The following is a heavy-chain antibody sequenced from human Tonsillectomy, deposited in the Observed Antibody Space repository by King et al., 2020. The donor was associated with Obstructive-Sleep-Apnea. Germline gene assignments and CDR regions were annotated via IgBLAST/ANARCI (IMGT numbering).Heavy chain of an antibody. CDR3: ARDFVGSSYDV. J-gene: IGHJ6*02. Sequence: QLVQSGAEVKKPGASVKVSCKASGYMFTNFGITWLRQAPGQGLAWMGWINPYNGNTDYAQNLQGRVTMTTDTSTTTAYMELSRLRSDDTAVYYCARDFVGSSYDVWGQGTTVTVSS. V-gene: IGHV1-18*01. D-gene: IGHD6-13*01. CDR2: INPYNGNT. CDR1: GYMFTNFG.